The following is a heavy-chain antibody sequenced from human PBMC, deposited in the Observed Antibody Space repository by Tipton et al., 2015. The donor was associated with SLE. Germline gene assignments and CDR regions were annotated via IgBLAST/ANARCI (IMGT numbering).Heavy chain of an antibody. V-gene: IGHV1-69*01. D-gene: IGHD2-15*01. CDR1: GGTFSSYA. Sequence: QVQLVQSGAEVKKPGSSVKVSCKASGGTFSSYAISWVRQAPGQGLEWMGGIIPIFGTANYAQKFQGRVTITADESTSTAYMELSSLRSEDTAVYYCARVHCSGGSCYSESLWYFDLWGRGTLVTVSS. CDR3: ARVHCSGGSCYSESLWYFDL. J-gene: IGHJ2*01. CDR2: IIPIFGTA.